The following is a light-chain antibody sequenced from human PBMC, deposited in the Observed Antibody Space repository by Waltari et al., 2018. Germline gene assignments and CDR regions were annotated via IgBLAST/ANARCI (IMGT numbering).Light chain of an antibody. J-gene: IGLJ3*02. CDR2: QDS. Sequence: SYELTQPPSVSVSPGQTASITSSGDEWGDNAACWYQQKPGQSPVLVIYQDSKRPSGIPERFSGSNSGNTATLTISGTQAMDEADYYCQAWDSSTNWVFGGGTKLTVL. CDR3: QAWDSSTNWV. CDR1: EWGDNA. V-gene: IGLV3-1*01.